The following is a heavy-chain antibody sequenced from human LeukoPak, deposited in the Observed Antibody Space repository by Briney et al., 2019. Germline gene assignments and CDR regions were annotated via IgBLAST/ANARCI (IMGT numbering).Heavy chain of an antibody. CDR3: AREHHNWNYPNWFDP. D-gene: IGHD1-7*01. CDR1: GYSISSGYY. V-gene: IGHV4-38-2*02. CDR2: IYHSGST. Sequence: SETLSLTCTVSGYSISSGYYWGWIRQPPGKGLEWIGSIYHSGSTYYNPSLKSRVTISVDTSKNQFSLKLSSVTAADTAVYYCAREHHNWNYPNWFDPWGQGTPVTVSS. J-gene: IGHJ5*02.